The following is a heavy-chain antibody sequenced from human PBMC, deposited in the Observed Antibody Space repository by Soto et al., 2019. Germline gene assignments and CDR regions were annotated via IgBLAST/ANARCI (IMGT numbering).Heavy chain of an antibody. CDR2: ISAYNGNR. V-gene: IGHV1-18*01. D-gene: IGHD6-13*01. CDR3: TREPSIAAADY. Sequence: QVQLVQSGAEVKKPGASVKVSCKASGYTFTTYGISWVRQAPGQGLEWMGWISAYNGNRKYAQKHQGRVTMTTHTSTSNAYMELRSLRSDDTAVYYCTREPSIAAADYWGQGTLVTVSS. CDR1: GYTFTTYG. J-gene: IGHJ4*02.